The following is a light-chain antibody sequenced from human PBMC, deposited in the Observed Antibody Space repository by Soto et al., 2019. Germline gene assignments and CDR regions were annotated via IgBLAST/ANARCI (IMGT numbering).Light chain of an antibody. CDR3: QQYATSARLT. Sequence: EIVLTQSPGTLSCSPGERATLSCRASQSVSSNYLAWYQQKPGQAPRLLIYGASSRANGIPDRFSGSGSGTDFTLTINRLEPEDFAVYYCQQYATSARLTFGPGTKVDI. J-gene: IGKJ3*01. CDR1: QSVSSNY. CDR2: GAS. V-gene: IGKV3-20*01.